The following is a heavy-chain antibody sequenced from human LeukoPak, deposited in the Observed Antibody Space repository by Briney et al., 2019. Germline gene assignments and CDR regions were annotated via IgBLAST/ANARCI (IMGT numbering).Heavy chain of an antibody. Sequence: ASVKVSCKASGYTFTGYYMHWVRQAPGQGLEWMGWINPNSGGTNYAQKFQGRDTMTRDTSISTAYMELSRLRSDDTAVYYCARYVYSSSSYDYWGQGTLVTVSS. CDR2: INPNSGGT. CDR1: GYTFTGYY. J-gene: IGHJ4*02. V-gene: IGHV1-2*02. CDR3: ARYVYSSSSYDY. D-gene: IGHD6-6*01.